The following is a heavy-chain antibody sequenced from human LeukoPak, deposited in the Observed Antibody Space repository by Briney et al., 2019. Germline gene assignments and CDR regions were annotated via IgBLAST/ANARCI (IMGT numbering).Heavy chain of an antibody. CDR1: GYSFSNYW. CDR2: IDPSDSYT. CDR3: ALGWVATNDY. Sequence: GESLKISCEGSGYSFSNYWIGWVRQMPGKGLEWMGRIDPSDSYTNYSPSFQGHVTISADKSISTAYLQWSSLKASDTAMYYCALGWVATNDYWGQGTLVTVSS. D-gene: IGHD5-12*01. V-gene: IGHV5-10-1*01. J-gene: IGHJ4*02.